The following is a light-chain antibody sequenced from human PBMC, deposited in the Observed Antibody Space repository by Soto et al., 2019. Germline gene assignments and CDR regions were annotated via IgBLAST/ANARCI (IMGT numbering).Light chain of an antibody. J-gene: IGKJ1*01. CDR3: QQYDSYSGT. CDR1: QSIDTW. CDR2: KAS. Sequence: DIQMTQSTSTLSASVGDRVTITCRASQSIDTWLAWYQHKPGKAPNLLIYKASSLETGVPSRFSGSGSGTEFTLTISSLQPDDFATYYCQQYDSYSGTFGQGTKVEMK. V-gene: IGKV1-5*03.